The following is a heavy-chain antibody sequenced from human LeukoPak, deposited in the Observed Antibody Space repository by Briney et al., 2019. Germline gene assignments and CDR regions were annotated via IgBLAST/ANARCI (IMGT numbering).Heavy chain of an antibody. CDR1: GYTFTGYY. CDR2: INPNSGGT. CDR3: ARDESDFWSGYSSN. J-gene: IGHJ4*02. V-gene: IGHV1-2*02. Sequence: ASVKVPCKASGYTFTGYYMHWVRQAPGQGLEWMGWINPNSGGTNYAQKFQGRVTMTRDTSISTAYMELSRLRSDDTAVYYCARDESDFWSGYSSNWGQGTLVTVSS. D-gene: IGHD3-3*01.